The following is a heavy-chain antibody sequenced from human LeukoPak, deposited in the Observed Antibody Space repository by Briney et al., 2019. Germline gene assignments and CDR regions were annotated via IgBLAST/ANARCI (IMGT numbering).Heavy chain of an antibody. V-gene: IGHV1-69*13. CDR2: IIPIFGTA. D-gene: IGHD6-13*01. Sequence: ASVKVSCKASGGTFSSYAISWVRQAPGQGLEWMGGIIPIFGTANYAQKFQGRVTITADESTSTAYMELSSLRSEDTAVYHCARALRIAAAALYYFDYWGQGTLVTVSS. CDR3: ARALRIAAAALYYFDY. J-gene: IGHJ4*02. CDR1: GGTFSSYA.